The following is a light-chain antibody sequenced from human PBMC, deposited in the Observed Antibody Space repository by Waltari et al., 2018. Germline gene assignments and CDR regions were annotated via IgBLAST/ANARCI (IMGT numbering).Light chain of an antibody. CDR3: QQYGSSILYT. V-gene: IGKV3-20*01. J-gene: IGKJ2*01. CDR1: QSLTKRY. Sequence: VLTQSPGTLSLSPGERATLSCRSSQSLTKRYLAWYQQKPGQAPRRLIDGASSRAAGIPDRFSGRWSGTDYTLTISRLEPDDCAVYYCQQYGSSILYTFGQGTKLEIK. CDR2: GAS.